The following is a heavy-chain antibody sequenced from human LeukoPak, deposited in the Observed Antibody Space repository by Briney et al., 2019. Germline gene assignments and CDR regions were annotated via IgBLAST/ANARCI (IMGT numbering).Heavy chain of an antibody. D-gene: IGHD5-12*01. J-gene: IGHJ4*02. CDR3: ARDPYGYRYFDY. CDR1: GGSISSGGYS. V-gene: IGHV4-30-2*01. Sequence: SQTLSLTCAVSGGSISSGGYSWSWIRQPPGKGLEWIGYIYHSGSTYYNPSLKSRVTISVDRSKNQFSLKLSSVTAADTAVYYCARDPYGYRYFDYWGQGTLVTVSS. CDR2: IYHSGST.